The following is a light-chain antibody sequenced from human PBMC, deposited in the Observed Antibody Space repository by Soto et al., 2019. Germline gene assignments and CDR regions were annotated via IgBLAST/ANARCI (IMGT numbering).Light chain of an antibody. CDR2: AAS. J-gene: IGKJ3*01. CDR1: QSVSVNS. V-gene: IGKV3-20*01. CDR3: QQYGVSPFT. Sequence: EIVLTQSPGTLSLSPGERATLSCRASQSVSVNSLAWYQQKGGQAPRLLIYAASTRATGVPDRFSGSGSGTDFALTISGLETEDFAVYYCQQYGVSPFTFGPGTKVDIK.